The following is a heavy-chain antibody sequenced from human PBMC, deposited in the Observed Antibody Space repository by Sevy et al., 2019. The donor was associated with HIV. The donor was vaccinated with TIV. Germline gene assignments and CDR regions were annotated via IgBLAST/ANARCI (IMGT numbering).Heavy chain of an antibody. Sequence: ASVKVSCKASGGTFSSYAISWVRQAPGQGLEWMGGIIPIFGTANYAQKFQGRVTITADESTSTAYMELSSLRSEDTAVYYCASSVRSSSRSRSCWFDPWGQGTLVTVSS. D-gene: IGHD6-13*01. J-gene: IGHJ5*02. CDR1: GGTFSSYA. CDR3: ASSVRSSSRSRSCWFDP. V-gene: IGHV1-69*13. CDR2: IIPIFGTA.